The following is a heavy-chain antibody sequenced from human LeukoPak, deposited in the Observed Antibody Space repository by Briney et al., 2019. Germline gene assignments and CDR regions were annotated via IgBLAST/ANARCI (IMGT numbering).Heavy chain of an antibody. Sequence: PGGSLRLSCAASGFTFSSYAMSWVRQAPGKGLEWVSAISGSGGSTYYADSVKGRFTISRDNSKNTLYLQMNSLRAEDTAVYYCAEDGLGFAELSYYGMDVWGQGTTATVSS. V-gene: IGHV3-23*01. CDR2: ISGSGGST. CDR1: GFTFSSYA. J-gene: IGHJ6*02. CDR3: AEDGLGFAELSYYGMDV. D-gene: IGHD3-10*01.